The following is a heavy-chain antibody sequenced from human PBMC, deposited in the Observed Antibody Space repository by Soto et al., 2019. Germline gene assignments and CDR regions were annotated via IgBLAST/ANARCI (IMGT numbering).Heavy chain of an antibody. V-gene: IGHV5-51*01. J-gene: IGHJ4*02. Sequence: PGESLKISCKGSGYRCTDYWIGWVRQMPGKGLEWMGVIYPGDSDTRYSPSFQGQVTISADKSISTAYLQWNRLKDSDTAMYYCANYWRSGYYYYFDNWGQGTLVTVSS. CDR1: GYRCTDYW. CDR3: ANYWRSGYYYYFDN. CDR2: IYPGDSDT. D-gene: IGHD3-22*01.